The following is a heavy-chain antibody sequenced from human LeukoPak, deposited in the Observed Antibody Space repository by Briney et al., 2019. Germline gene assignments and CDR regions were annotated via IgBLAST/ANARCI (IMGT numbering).Heavy chain of an antibody. CDR1: GGSISSYY. D-gene: IGHD3-10*01. CDR2: IYTSGST. Sequence: SETLSLTCTVSGGSISSYYWSWIRQPAGKGLEWIGRIYTSGSTNYNPSLKSRVTMSVDTSKNQFSLKLSSVTAADTAVYYCARNGRWFGEDRPRYYYYYYMDVWGKGTTVTVSS. V-gene: IGHV4-4*07. CDR3: ARNGRWFGEDRPRYYYYYYMDV. J-gene: IGHJ6*03.